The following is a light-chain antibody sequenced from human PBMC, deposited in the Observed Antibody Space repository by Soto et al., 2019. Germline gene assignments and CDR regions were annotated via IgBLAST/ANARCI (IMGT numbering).Light chain of an antibody. V-gene: IGLV2-14*01. J-gene: IGLJ1*01. Sequence: QSVLTQPASVSGSPGQSITISCTGTSSDIGGYSYVSWCQQHPGKAPKLMIYEVSNRPSGVSNRFSGSKSGNTASLTISGLQADDEADYYCTSYTPSSTLFYVFGSGTKVTVL. CDR2: EVS. CDR3: TSYTPSSTLFYV. CDR1: SSDIGGYSY.